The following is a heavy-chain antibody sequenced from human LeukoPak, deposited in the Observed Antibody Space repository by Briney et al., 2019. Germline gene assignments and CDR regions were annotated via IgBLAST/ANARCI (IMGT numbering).Heavy chain of an antibody. CDR1: NYSISSSHY. CDR3: ARDHTTLTGHIQYFDP. Sequence: SETLSLTCTVSNYSISSSHYWGWIRQSPGKGLEWIGSIYHSGGSTFYNLSLESRITISVDTSKNQFSLKLNSVTAADTAVYYCARDHTTLTGHIQYFDPWGQGTLVTVSS. D-gene: IGHD1-20*01. V-gene: IGHV4-38-2*02. J-gene: IGHJ5*02. CDR2: IYHSGGST.